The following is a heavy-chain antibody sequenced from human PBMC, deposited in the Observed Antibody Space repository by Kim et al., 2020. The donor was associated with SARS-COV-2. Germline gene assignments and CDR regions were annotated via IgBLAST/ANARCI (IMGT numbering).Heavy chain of an antibody. V-gene: IGHV4-39*01. CDR1: GDSGGFIGRSSYY. J-gene: IGHJ6*04. CDR3: VRQPCESDSIAHPHCNQQYVDV. Sequence: SETLSLTCSVSGDSGGFIGRSSYYWGWIRQSPGVGLQWIGTVYPTGTAYYNPSLRSRVTVSVDTSKDQVFLTVSSVTAADTAVYFCVRQPCESDSIAHPHCNQQYVDVWGEGTTVTVSS. CDR2: VYPTGTA. D-gene: IGHD2-15*01.